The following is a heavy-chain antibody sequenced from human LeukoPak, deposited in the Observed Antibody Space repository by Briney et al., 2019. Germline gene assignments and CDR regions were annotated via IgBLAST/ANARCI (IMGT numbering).Heavy chain of an antibody. J-gene: IGHJ5*02. D-gene: IGHD6-19*01. Sequence: GGSLRRSCSASGFTFITHGMHWVRQAPGKGLEWVAFIWSDGTHKFYADSVKGRFTISRDNSKNTVYLQMNSLRVDDTSVYFCARDPPDSGWAFWSWGQGTLVTVSS. CDR2: IWSDGTHK. CDR3: ARDPPDSGWAFWS. V-gene: IGHV3-33*01. CDR1: GFTFITHG.